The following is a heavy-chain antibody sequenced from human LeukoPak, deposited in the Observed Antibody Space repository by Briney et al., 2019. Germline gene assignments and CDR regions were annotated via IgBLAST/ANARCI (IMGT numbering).Heavy chain of an antibody. CDR1: GYSFTSYW. D-gene: IGHD5-12*01. J-gene: IGHJ3*02. CDR2: IYPGDSDT. CDR3: ARAEALVATIDAFDI. V-gene: IGHV5-51*01. Sequence: GESLKISCKGSGYSFTSYWIGWVRQMPGKGLEWMGIIYPGDSDTRYSPSFQGQVTISADKSISTAYLQWSSLKASDTAMYYCARAEALVATIDAFDIWGQGTMVTVSS.